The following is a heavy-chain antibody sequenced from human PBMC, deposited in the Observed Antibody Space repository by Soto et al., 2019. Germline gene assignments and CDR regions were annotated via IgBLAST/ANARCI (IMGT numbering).Heavy chain of an antibody. CDR1: GFSVTRNY. J-gene: IGHJ6*02. CDR2: IYSGTNT. Sequence: EVQLVESGGALVQPGGSLRLSCEVSGFSVTRNYMSWVRQRPGKGLEWVSVIYSGTNTYYGDSVKGRFTISRDDSKNTLYLQMNTLRVEDTAVYFCARGVVCDYGALMYYFGMDVWGQGTTVTVS. V-gene: IGHV3-66*01. D-gene: IGHD4-17*01. CDR3: ARGVVCDYGALMYYFGMDV.